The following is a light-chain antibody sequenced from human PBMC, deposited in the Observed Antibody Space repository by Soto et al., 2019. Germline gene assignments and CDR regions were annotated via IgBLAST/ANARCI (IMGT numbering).Light chain of an antibody. CDR3: QQSYSTPRT. Sequence: DIQMTQSPSSLSASVGDRVTITCRASQSISNHLNWYQQKPGKAPKLLIYAASSLQSGFPSRFSGSGSGTDFTLTIRSLQPEDFATYYCQQSYSTPRTFGQGTKVEIK. CDR2: AAS. J-gene: IGKJ1*01. CDR1: QSISNH. V-gene: IGKV1-39*01.